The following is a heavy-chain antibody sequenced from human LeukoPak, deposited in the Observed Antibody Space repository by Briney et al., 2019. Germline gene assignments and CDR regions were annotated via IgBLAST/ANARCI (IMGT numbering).Heavy chain of an antibody. Sequence: PGGSLRLSCAASGFTFSSYAMHWVRQAPGKGLEWVAVISYDGSNKYYADSVKGRFTISRDNSKNTLYLQMNSLRAEDTAVYYCARDLTPRYYYGMDVWGQGTTVTVTS. CDR2: ISYDGSNK. CDR3: ARDLTPRYYYGMDV. CDR1: GFTFSSYA. V-gene: IGHV3-30*04. J-gene: IGHJ6*02.